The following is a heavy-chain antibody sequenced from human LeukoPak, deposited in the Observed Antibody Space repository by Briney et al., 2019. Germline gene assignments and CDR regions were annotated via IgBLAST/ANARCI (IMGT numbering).Heavy chain of an antibody. D-gene: IGHD3-10*01. CDR1: GYTFTDYS. V-gene: IGHV1-2*02. J-gene: IGHJ5*02. Sequence: GASVKVSCKASGYTFTDYSMHWVRQAPGQGLEWMGWISPDSGGTKSAQKFQGRATMTRDTSINTAHMELRSLRSDDTAVYYCARDYFGSGRYSPFDPWGQGTLITVSS. CDR3: ARDYFGSGRYSPFDP. CDR2: ISPDSGGT.